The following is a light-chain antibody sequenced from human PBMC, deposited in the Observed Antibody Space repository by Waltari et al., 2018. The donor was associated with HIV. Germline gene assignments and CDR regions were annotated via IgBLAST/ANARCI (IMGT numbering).Light chain of an antibody. J-gene: IGKJ4*01. V-gene: IGKV2-28*01. CDR3: MQALQTSLT. Sequence: DIVMTQSPLSLPVTPGEPASISCRSSQSLLHSNGNNYLDWYLQKPEQSPNLLVYLWFKRASGGPDRFSGSGSGTDCTLKISRVGAEDVWGYYRMQALQTSLTFGGGTKVEIK. CDR2: LWF. CDR1: QSLLHSNGNNY.